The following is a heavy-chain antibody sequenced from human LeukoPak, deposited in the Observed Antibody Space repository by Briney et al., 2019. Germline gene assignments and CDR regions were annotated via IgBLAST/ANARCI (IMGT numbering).Heavy chain of an antibody. CDR1: GGSTSSYY. V-gene: IGHV4-34*01. D-gene: IGHD6-25*01. J-gene: IGHJ5*02. CDR2: INHSGST. Sequence: SETLSLTCSVSGGSTSSYYWSWIRQPPGKGLEWIGEINHSGSTNYNPSLKSRVTISVDTSKNQFSLKLSSVTAADTAVYYCARGGSSEGGGHWFDPWGQGTLVTVSS. CDR3: ARGGSSEGGGHWFDP.